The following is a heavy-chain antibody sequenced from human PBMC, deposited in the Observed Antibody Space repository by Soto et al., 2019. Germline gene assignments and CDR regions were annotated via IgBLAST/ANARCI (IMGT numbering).Heavy chain of an antibody. V-gene: IGHV3-48*02. Sequence: EVHLVESGGGLVQPGGSLRLSCAASGFTFSSYSLNWVRQAPGKGLEWVSYITSSGTTVYYADSVRGRFTLSRDNAKNSLYLQMNSLRDDDTAVYYCARGSSNWAYYFDFWGQGTVVTVSS. CDR2: ITSSGTTV. CDR3: ARGSSNWAYYFDF. CDR1: GFTFSSYS. J-gene: IGHJ4*02. D-gene: IGHD6-13*01.